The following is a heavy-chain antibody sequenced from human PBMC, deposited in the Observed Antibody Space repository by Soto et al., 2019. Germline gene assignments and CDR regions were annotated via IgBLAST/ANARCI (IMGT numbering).Heavy chain of an antibody. CDR2: IYYSGST. Sequence: SETLSLTCTVSGGSVSSGSYYWSWIRQPPGKGLEWIGYIYYSGSTNYNPSLKSRVTISVDTSKNQFSLRLSSVTAADTAVYYCARDLGGFSDFWSGYSHYGMDVWGQGTTVTVSS. CDR1: GGSVSSGSYY. V-gene: IGHV4-61*01. CDR3: ARDLGGFSDFWSGYSHYGMDV. J-gene: IGHJ6*02. D-gene: IGHD3-3*01.